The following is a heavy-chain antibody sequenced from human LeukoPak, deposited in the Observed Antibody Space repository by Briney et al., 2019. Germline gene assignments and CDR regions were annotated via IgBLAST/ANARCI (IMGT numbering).Heavy chain of an antibody. J-gene: IGHJ3*02. Sequence: SGGSLRLSCAASGFTFSNAWMSWVRQAPGKGLEWVGLIKSKTDGGTTDYAAPLKGRFTISRDDLKNMLYLQMNSLKTEDTAVYYCTTVDYGDAFDIWGQGTMVTVSS. CDR2: IKSKTDGGTT. V-gene: IGHV3-15*01. CDR1: GFTFSNAW. D-gene: IGHD4-17*01. CDR3: TTVDYGDAFDI.